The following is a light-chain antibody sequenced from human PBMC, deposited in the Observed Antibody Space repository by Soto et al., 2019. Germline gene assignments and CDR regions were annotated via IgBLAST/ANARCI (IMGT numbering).Light chain of an antibody. CDR3: QSYDSSLSVV. J-gene: IGLJ2*01. CDR1: SSNIVAGYD. Sequence: QSVLTQQPSVSGAPGQRVTISFTGSSSNIVAGYDVHGYQQLPGTAPQLLIYGNSKRPSGVPDRFSCAKSGTSASLAITGLQAEDEADYYCQSYDSSLSVVFGGGTKLTVL. V-gene: IGLV1-40*01. CDR2: GNS.